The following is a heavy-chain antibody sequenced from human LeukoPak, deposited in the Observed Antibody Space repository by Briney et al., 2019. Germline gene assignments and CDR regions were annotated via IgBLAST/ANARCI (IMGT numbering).Heavy chain of an antibody. CDR2: IIPIFGTA. D-gene: IGHD1-26*01. CDR1: GGTFSSYA. V-gene: IGHV1-69*05. CDR3: AREGGISGSLDY. Sequence: ASVKVSCKASGGTFSSYAISWARQAPGQGLEWMGGIIPIFGTANYAQKFQGRVTITTDESTSTAYMELSSLRSEDTAVYYCAREGGISGSLDYWGQGTLVTVSS. J-gene: IGHJ4*02.